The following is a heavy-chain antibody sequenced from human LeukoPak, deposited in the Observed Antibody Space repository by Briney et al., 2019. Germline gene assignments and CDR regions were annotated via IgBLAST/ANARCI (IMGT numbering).Heavy chain of an antibody. J-gene: IGHJ4*02. D-gene: IGHD6-13*01. Sequence: GGSLRLSCAASGFTFSSYEMNWVRQAPGKGLEWVSYISSSGSTIYYADSVKGRFTISRDNSKNTLYLQMNSLRAEDTAVYYCAKGGYSSSWYILDYWGQGTLVTVSS. CDR1: GFTFSSYE. V-gene: IGHV3-48*03. CDR3: AKGGYSSSWYILDY. CDR2: ISSSGSTI.